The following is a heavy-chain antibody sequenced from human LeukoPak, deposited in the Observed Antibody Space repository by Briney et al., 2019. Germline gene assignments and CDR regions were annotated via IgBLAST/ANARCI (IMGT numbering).Heavy chain of an antibody. V-gene: IGHV3-7*03. Sequence: GGSLRLSCAASGFTFSSFWMRWVRQAPGKGLELVANIKQDGSEKYYVDSVQGRSTISRDNAKNSLYLQMNRLRPEDTALYYCSTGPRSLPYWGPGTLVTVSS. D-gene: IGHD4-23*01. CDR3: STGPRSLPY. J-gene: IGHJ4*01. CDR2: IKQDGSEK. CDR1: GFTFSSFW.